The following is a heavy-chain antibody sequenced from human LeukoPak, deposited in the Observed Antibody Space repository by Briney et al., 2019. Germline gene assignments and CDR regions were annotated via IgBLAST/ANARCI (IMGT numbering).Heavy chain of an antibody. CDR3: AKRASGSGTSLYYFDY. V-gene: IGHV3-23*01. CDR2: ISNSGGST. J-gene: IGHJ4*02. Sequence: PGGYLRLSCAASGFTFSSYGMSWVRQAPGKGLEWVSVISNSGGSTFYADSVKGRFTISRDNSKNTLYLQMNSLRAEDTAVYYCAKRASGSGTSLYYFDYWGQGTLVTVSS. CDR1: GFTFSSYG. D-gene: IGHD3-10*01.